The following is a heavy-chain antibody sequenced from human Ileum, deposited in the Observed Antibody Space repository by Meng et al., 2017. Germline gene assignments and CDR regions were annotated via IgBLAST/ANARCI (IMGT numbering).Heavy chain of an antibody. CDR1: GGSVSSGSYY. V-gene: IGHV4-61*01. CDR3: ARSSTSPASYFFDY. Sequence: QVELRESGPRLVRPSGTLSLACTVSGGSVSSGSYYWSWIRQPPGKGLEWIGHIYYSGSTNYNPSLKSRVTISVDMSKNQFSLKLNSVTAADTAIYFCARSSTSPASYFFDYWGQGTLVTVSS. D-gene: IGHD6-6*01. CDR2: IYYSGST. J-gene: IGHJ4*02.